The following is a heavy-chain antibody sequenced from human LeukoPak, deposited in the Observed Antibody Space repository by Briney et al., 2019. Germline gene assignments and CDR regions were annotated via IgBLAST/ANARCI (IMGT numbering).Heavy chain of an antibody. CDR2: IYYSGST. J-gene: IGHJ4*02. V-gene: IGHV4-31*03. D-gene: IGHD6-13*01. Sequence: PSQTLSLTCTVSGGSISSGGYYWSWIRQHPGKGLEWIGYIYYSGSTYYNPSLKSRATISVDTSKNQFSLKLSSVTAPDTAVYYCARDGIAAGGSIGYWGQGPLVTVSS. CDR3: ARDGIAAGGSIGY. CDR1: GGSISSGGYY.